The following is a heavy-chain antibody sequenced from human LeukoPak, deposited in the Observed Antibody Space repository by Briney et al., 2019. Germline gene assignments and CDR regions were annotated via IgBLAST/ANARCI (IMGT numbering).Heavy chain of an antibody. CDR1: GFTFGDHA. D-gene: IGHD2-21*01. CDR3: TRVDYYSTSAFFDY. Sequence: PGGSLRLSCAGSGFTFGDHAMSWVRQAPGKGLEWVGFIRNKLYGGTAEYAASVKGRFTISRDDSKSIAYLQMNSLKTEDTAMYYCTRVDYYSTSAFFDYWGQGTLVTVSS. J-gene: IGHJ4*02. V-gene: IGHV3-49*04. CDR2: IRNKLYGGTA.